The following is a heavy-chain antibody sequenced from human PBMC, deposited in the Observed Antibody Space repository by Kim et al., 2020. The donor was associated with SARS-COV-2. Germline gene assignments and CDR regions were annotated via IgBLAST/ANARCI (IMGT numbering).Heavy chain of an antibody. Sequence: STYYNPALKGRVTISVDTSKNQFALELSSVTAADTAVYYCARGLAGSFIDYWGQGTLVTVSS. CDR2: ST. J-gene: IGHJ4*02. D-gene: IGHD6-19*01. CDR3: ARGLAGSFIDY. V-gene: IGHV4-30-2*04.